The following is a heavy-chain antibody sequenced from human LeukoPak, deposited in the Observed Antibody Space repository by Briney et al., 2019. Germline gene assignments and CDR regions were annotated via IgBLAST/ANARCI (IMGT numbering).Heavy chain of an antibody. Sequence: ASVKVSRKASGYTFTSYGISWVRQAPGQGLEWMGWISAYNGNTNYAQKLQGRVTMTTDTSTSTAYMELRSLRSDDTAVYYCARDAPYSSGWYFYFSGDYWGQGTLVTVSS. D-gene: IGHD6-19*01. CDR1: GYTFTSYG. CDR2: ISAYNGNT. V-gene: IGHV1-18*01. CDR3: ARDAPYSSGWYFYFSGDY. J-gene: IGHJ4*02.